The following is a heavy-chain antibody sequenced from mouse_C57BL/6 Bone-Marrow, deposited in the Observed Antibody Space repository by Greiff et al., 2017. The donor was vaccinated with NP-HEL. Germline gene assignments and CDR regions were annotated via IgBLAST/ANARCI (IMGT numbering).Heavy chain of an antibody. Sequence: QVQLQQSGAELVKPGASVKLSCTASGFNIKDYYMHWVKQRTEQGLEWIGEIYPRSGNTYYNEKFKGKATLTADKSSSTAYMELRSLTSEDSAVYFCARSGGLPWGQGTTLTVSS. CDR3: ARSGGLP. J-gene: IGHJ2*01. D-gene: IGHD3-1*01. V-gene: IGHV1-81*01. CDR2: IYPRSGNT. CDR1: GFNIKDYY.